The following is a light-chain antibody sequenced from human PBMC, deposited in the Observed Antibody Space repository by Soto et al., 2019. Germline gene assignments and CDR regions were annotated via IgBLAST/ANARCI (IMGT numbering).Light chain of an antibody. CDR3: QQYYSTPLT. CDR1: QSVLYSSNNKNF. CDR2: WAS. V-gene: IGKV4-1*01. Sequence: DIVMTQSPDSLAVSLGERATINCKSSQSVLYSSNNKNFLAWYQQKQAQPPNLLIYWASTRESGVPDRFSGSGSGTDFTLTISSLQAEDVAVYYCQQYYSTPLTFGGGTKVEIK. J-gene: IGKJ4*01.